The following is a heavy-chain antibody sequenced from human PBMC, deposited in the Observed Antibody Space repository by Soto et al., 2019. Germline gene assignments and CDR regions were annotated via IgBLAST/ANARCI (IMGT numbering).Heavy chain of an antibody. CDR1: GYTFTGYY. Sequence: RASVKVSCKASGYTFTGYYMHWVRQAPGQGLEWMGWINPNSGGTNYAQKFQGWVTMTRDTSISTAYMELSRLRSDDTAVYYCARSSPTYYYGMDVWGQGTTVTVSS. V-gene: IGHV1-2*04. D-gene: IGHD6-6*01. CDR2: INPNSGGT. CDR3: ARSSPTYYYGMDV. J-gene: IGHJ6*02.